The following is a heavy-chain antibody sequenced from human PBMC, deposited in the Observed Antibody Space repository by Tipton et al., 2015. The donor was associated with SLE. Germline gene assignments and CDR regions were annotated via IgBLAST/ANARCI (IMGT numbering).Heavy chain of an antibody. CDR3: VTSRGGFDY. Sequence: SLRLSCSASGFTFSRYSMHWVRQAPGKGLEYVSIISSDGDSTYYADSVKGRFTISRDNSKNTLYPQVNSLRVEDTAVYYCVTSRGGFDYWGQGTLVTVSS. J-gene: IGHJ4*02. V-gene: IGHV3-64D*08. CDR2: ISSDGDST. CDR1: GFTFSRYS. D-gene: IGHD3-16*01.